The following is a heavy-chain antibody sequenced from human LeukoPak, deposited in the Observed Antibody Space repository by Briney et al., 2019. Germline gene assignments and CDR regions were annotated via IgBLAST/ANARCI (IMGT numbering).Heavy chain of an antibody. CDR1: GFTFSNHA. D-gene: IGHD2-2*02. CDR2: IRYDGSNK. V-gene: IGHV3-30*02. Sequence: GGSLRLSCVDSGFTFSNHAMSWVRQAPGKGLEWVAFIRYDGSNKYYADSVKGRFTISRDNSKNTLYLQMNSLRAEDTAVYYCANGCSSTSCYRAFDYWGQGTLVTVSS. J-gene: IGHJ4*02. CDR3: ANGCSSTSCYRAFDY.